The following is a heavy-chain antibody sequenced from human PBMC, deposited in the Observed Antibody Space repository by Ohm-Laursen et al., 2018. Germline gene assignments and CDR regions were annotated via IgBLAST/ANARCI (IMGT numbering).Heavy chain of an antibody. CDR1: GGSISSYY. CDR2: IYYSGST. J-gene: IGHJ5*02. Sequence: GTLSLTCTVSGGSISSYYWSWIRQPPGQGLEWIGYIYYSGSTNYNPSLKSRVTISVDTSKNQFSLKLSSVTAADTAVYYCARAVIGHIAWFDPWGQGTLVTVSS. CDR3: ARAVIGHIAWFDP. D-gene: IGHD2-21*01. V-gene: IGHV4-59*01.